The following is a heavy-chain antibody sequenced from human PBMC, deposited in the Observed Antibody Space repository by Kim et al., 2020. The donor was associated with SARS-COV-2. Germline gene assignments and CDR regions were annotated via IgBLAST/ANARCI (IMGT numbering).Heavy chain of an antibody. D-gene: IGHD1-26*01. CDR3: ARETTEWDPLASYYYYGMDV. J-gene: IGHJ6*02. CDR1: GFTFSSYS. V-gene: IGHV3-21*01. Sequence: GSLRLSCAASGFTFSSYSMNWVRQAPGKGLEWVSSISSSSSYIYYADSVKGRFTISRDNAKNSLYLHMNSLRAEEKAVYYCARETTEWDPLASYYYYGMDVWGQGTTVTVSS. CDR2: ISSSSSYI.